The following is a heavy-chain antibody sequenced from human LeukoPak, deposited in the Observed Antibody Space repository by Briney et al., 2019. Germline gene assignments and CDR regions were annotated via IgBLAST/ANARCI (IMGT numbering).Heavy chain of an antibody. V-gene: IGHV3-33*03. J-gene: IGHJ4*02. Sequence: GRSLRLSCAASGFSFSSYGIHWVRQAPGKGLEWVAVIWYDGSNKYYADSMKGRFTISRDNAKNSLYLQMNSLRAEDTAVYYCARDQWRLFDYWGQGTLVTVSS. CDR3: ARDQWRLFDY. CDR1: GFSFSSYG. D-gene: IGHD2-21*02. CDR2: IWYDGSNK.